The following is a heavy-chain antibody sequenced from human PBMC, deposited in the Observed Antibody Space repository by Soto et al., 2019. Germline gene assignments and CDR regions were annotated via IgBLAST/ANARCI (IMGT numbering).Heavy chain of an antibody. V-gene: IGHV5-10-1*01. CDR2: IDPSDSYT. CDR1: GYSFTSYW. J-gene: IGHJ5*02. Sequence: PGESLKISCKGSGYSFTSYWISWVRQMPGKVLEWRGRIDPSDSYTNYSPSFQGHVTISADKSISTAYLQWSSLKASDTAMYYCARHFMYSGYDWGAWFDPWGQGTLVTVSS. CDR3: ARHFMYSGYDWGAWFDP. D-gene: IGHD5-12*01.